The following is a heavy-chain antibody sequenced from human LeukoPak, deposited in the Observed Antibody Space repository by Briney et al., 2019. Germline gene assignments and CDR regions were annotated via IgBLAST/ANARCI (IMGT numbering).Heavy chain of an antibody. CDR2: IKQDGSEK. D-gene: IGHD3-10*01. CDR3: ARSTILWFGDPGAFDI. Sequence: GGSLRLSCAASGFTFSSYWMSWVRQAPGKGLEWVANIKQDGSEKYYVDSVKGRFTISRDNAKNSLYLQMNSLRAEDTAVYYCARSTILWFGDPGAFDIWGQGTMVTVSS. V-gene: IGHV3-7*01. J-gene: IGHJ3*02. CDR1: GFTFSSYW.